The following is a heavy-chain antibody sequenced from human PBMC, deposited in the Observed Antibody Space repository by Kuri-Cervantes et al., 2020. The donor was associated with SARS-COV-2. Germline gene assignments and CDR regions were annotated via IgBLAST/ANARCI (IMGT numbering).Heavy chain of an antibody. V-gene: IGHV3-21*01. Sequence: GGSLRLSCAASGFTFSSYSMNWVRQAPGKGLEWVSSISSSSGYIYYADSVKGRFTISRDNAKNSLYLQMNSLRAEDTAVYYCARDRDSSGYYPRGPYDYWGQGTLVTVSS. D-gene: IGHD3-22*01. CDR1: GFTFSSYS. CDR3: ARDRDSSGYYPRGPYDY. CDR2: ISSSSGYI. J-gene: IGHJ4*02.